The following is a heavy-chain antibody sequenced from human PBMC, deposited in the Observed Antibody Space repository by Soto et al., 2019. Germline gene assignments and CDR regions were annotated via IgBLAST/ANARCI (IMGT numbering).Heavy chain of an antibody. CDR3: ARDRSIGWDHPLAAFDI. Sequence: SQTLSLTCAISGDSVSSNSAAWNWIRQSPSRGLEWLGRTYYRSKWYNDYAVSVKSRITINPDTSKNQFSLQLNSVTPEDTAVYYCARDRSIGWDHPLAAFDIWGLGTMVTVSS. J-gene: IGHJ3*02. CDR2: TYYRSKWYN. V-gene: IGHV6-1*01. CDR1: GDSVSSNSAA. D-gene: IGHD1-26*01.